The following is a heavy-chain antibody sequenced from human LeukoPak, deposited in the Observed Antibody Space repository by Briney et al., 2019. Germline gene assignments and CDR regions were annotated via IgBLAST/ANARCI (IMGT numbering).Heavy chain of an antibody. Sequence: SGPTLVNPTQALALTCTFSGFSLTTTGVGVGWIRQSPGKALEWLALIYWDDDKRYNPSLKNRLTIMKDTSRNQVVLTLTNVDPVDTGTYYCAHRRSGYNWNHGDFDYWGQGTQVTVSS. J-gene: IGHJ4*02. CDR2: IYWDDDK. V-gene: IGHV2-5*02. CDR3: AHRRSGYNWNHGDFDY. D-gene: IGHD1-14*01. CDR1: GFSLTTTGVG.